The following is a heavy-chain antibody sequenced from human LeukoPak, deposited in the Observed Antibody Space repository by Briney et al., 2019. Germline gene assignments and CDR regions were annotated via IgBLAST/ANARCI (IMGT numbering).Heavy chain of an antibody. Sequence: PGGSLRLSCAASGFTFRNAWMSWVRQAPGKGLEWVSSISTGSSYIYYADSVKGRFTISRDNAKNSLYLQMNSLRAEDTAVYYCARDLGTGIWGQGTLVTVSS. J-gene: IGHJ4*02. V-gene: IGHV3-21*01. CDR2: ISTGSSYI. CDR3: ARDLGTGI. D-gene: IGHD1-1*01. CDR1: GFTFRNAW.